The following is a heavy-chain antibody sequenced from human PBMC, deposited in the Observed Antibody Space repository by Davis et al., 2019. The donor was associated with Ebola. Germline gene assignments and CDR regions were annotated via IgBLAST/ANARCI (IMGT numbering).Heavy chain of an antibody. CDR2: ISSDGSGP. CDR3: ARSGGHSFGQN. D-gene: IGHD5-18*01. Sequence: GESLKISCAASGFTFSNFWMHWVRQGPGKGLVWVSRISSDGSGPAYADSVKGRFTISRDNAKSTEYLQMNSLRAEDTAVYYCARSGGHSFGQNWGQGTLVTVSS. CDR1: GFTFSNFW. J-gene: IGHJ4*02. V-gene: IGHV3-74*03.